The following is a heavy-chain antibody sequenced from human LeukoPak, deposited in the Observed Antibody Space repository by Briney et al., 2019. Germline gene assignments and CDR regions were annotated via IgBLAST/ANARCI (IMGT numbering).Heavy chain of an antibody. D-gene: IGHD2-2*01. CDR3: AREYCSSTSCSYYFDY. Sequence: GGSLRLSCAASGFTFSSYSMNWVRQAPGKGLEWVSSISSSSSYIYYADSVKGRFTISRDNAKNSLYRQMNSQRAEDTAVYYCAREYCSSTSCSYYFDYWGQGTLVTVSS. J-gene: IGHJ4*02. CDR2: ISSSSSYI. CDR1: GFTFSSYS. V-gene: IGHV3-21*01.